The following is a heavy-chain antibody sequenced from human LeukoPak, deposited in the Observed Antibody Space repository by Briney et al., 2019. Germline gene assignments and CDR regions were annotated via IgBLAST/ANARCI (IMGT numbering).Heavy chain of an antibody. CDR1: GFTLSNAW. CDR2: IKSKTDGGTT. V-gene: IGHV3-15*01. D-gene: IGHD1-7*01. Sequence: RGGSLRLSCAPAGFTLSNAWVSWVRQAPGKGLEWVGRIKSKTDGGTTDYAAPVKGRFTISRDDSKNTLYLQMNSLKTEDTAVYYCTTRPEYNWNYKGWFDYWGQGTLVTVSS. CDR3: TTRPEYNWNYKGWFDY. J-gene: IGHJ4*02.